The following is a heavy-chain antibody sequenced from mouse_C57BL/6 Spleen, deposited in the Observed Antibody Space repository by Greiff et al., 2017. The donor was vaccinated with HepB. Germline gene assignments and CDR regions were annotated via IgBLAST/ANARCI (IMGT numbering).Heavy chain of an antibody. Sequence: QVQLQQSGAELVRPGTSVKMSCKASGYTFTNYWIGWAKQRPGHGLEWIGDIYPGGGYTNYNEKFKGKATLTADKSSSTAYMQFSSLTSADSAIYYCARSDGYCAMDYWGQGTSVTVSS. V-gene: IGHV1-63*01. D-gene: IGHD2-3*01. CDR3: ARSDGYCAMDY. CDR1: GYTFTNYW. CDR2: IYPGGGYT. J-gene: IGHJ4*01.